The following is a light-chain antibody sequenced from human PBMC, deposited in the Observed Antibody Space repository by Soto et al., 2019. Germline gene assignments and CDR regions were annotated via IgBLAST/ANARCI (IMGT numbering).Light chain of an antibody. CDR1: SSDVGSYNL. CDR3: SSYTDSTNYV. J-gene: IGLJ1*01. Sequence: QSVLTQPASVSGSPGQSITISCTGTSSDVGSYNLVSWYQQHPTKAPKLMIYQVTNRPSGVSNRFSGSKSGNTASLTISGLQAEDEADYYCSSYTDSTNYVFGTGTKLTVL. V-gene: IGLV2-14*02. CDR2: QVT.